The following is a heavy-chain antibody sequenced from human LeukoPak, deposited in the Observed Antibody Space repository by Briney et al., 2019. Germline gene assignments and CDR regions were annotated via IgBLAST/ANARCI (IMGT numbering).Heavy chain of an antibody. J-gene: IGHJ4*02. CDR3: ATILTGYPN. Sequence: GGSLRLSCVASGFTFSNYWIQWVRQVPGGGRVWVSCTSSDGSSTSFADAVKGRFSISRDNAKNTLYLQMNSLRVEDTAVYYCATILTGYPNWGQGTLVTVSS. CDR2: TSSDGSST. CDR1: GFTFSNYW. D-gene: IGHD3-9*01. V-gene: IGHV3-74*01.